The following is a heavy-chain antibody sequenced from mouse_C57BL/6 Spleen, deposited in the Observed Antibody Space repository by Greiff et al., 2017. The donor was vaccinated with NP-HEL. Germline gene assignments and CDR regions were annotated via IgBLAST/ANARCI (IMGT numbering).Heavy chain of an antibody. J-gene: IGHJ3*01. Sequence: EVQLQQSGPELVKPGASVKISCEASGYTFTDYYMNWVKQSHGKSLEWIGDINPNNGGTSYNQKFKGKATLTVDKSSSTAYMELRSLTSEDSAVYYCARKAYYSNHAFAYWGQGTLVTVSA. V-gene: IGHV1-26*01. CDR3: ARKAYYSNHAFAY. D-gene: IGHD2-5*01. CDR2: INPNNGGT. CDR1: GYTFTDYY.